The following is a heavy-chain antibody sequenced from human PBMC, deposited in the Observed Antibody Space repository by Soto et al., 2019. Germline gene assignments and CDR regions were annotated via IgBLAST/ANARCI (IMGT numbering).Heavy chain of an antibody. V-gene: IGHV1-2*02. J-gene: IGHJ5*02. CDR3: ARVVPGAEDWLGP. Sequence: ASVKVSCKASGYTFTVYYMHWVRQAPGQPLEWLGWISLYSDGTNYAQKFQGRVSMTTDTSTTTAYMELRSLRSDDPAVYYSARVVPGAEDWLGPWGQGTLVTDSS. D-gene: IGHD2-2*01. CDR1: GYTFTVYY. CDR2: ISLYSDGT.